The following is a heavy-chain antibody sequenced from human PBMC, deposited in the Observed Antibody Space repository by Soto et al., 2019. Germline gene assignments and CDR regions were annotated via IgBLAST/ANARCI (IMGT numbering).Heavy chain of an antibody. V-gene: IGHV1-69*04. CDR3: AKDLEDIVLVPAGPNY. CDR1: GGSFNNYI. D-gene: IGHD2-2*01. Sequence: ASVKVSCEACGGSFNNYIITWVRQAPRQGLEWMGRIIPILGIPKYAQKFQDRVTITVDKSTSTVYMELTSLRFEDTAVYYCAKDLEDIVLVPAGPNYWGQGTLVTVSS. CDR2: IIPILGIP. J-gene: IGHJ4*02.